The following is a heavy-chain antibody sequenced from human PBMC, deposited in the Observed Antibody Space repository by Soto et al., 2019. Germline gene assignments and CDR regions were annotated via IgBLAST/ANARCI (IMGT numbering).Heavy chain of an antibody. CDR1: GGSISSGAYF. CDR2: IFYSGSL. CDR3: ARGEPYYYGLDV. V-gene: IGHV4-30-4*01. J-gene: IGHJ6*02. Sequence: QVQLQESGPGLVKPSQTLSLTCTVSGGSISSGAYFWSWIRQPPGKGLEWMGYIFYSGSLYYNPSLKRRVTISVDTSKNHFSLKLSSATAADTAMYYCARGEPYYYGLDVWGQGTTVTVSS.